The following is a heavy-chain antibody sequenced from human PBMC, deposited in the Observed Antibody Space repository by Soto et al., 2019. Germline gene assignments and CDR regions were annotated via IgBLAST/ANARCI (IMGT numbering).Heavy chain of an antibody. D-gene: IGHD3-3*01. CDR2: INPSGGST. J-gene: IGHJ5*02. CDR1: GYTFTSYY. CDR3: AREVRRNGNVFFNWFDP. V-gene: IGHV1-46*03. Sequence: GASVKVSCKASGYTFTSYYMHWVRQAPGQGLEWMGIINPSGGSTSYAQKFQGRVTMARDTSTSTVYMELSSLRSEDTAVYYCAREVRRNGNVFFNWFDPWGQGTLVTVSS.